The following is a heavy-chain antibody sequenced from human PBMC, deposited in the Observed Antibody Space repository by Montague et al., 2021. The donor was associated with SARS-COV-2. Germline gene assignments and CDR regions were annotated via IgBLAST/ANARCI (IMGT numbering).Heavy chain of an antibody. CDR3: ARGNYDILTRYYSRDYYYGMDV. D-gene: IGHD3-9*01. J-gene: IGHJ6*02. Sequence: SLRLSCEASGFNFDEYGMSSVRQAPGKGLEWVFGINWNGGSTGYSDSXKGRFTISRDNAKNSLYLQMNSLRAEDTALYYCARGNYDILTRYYSRDYYYGMDVWGQGTTVTVSS. V-gene: IGHV3-20*04. CDR1: GFNFDEYG. CDR2: INWNGGST.